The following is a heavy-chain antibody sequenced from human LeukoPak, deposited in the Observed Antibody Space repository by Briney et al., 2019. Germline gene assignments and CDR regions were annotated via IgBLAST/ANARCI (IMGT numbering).Heavy chain of an antibody. Sequence: PSESLSLTCAVYGGSFSCYYWSWIRQPPGKGREWIGEINHSGSTNYNPSLKGRVTISVGTSKNQFSLKLSSVTAADTAVYYCARGRPGRRITMVRGVRDYYYYGMDVWGQGTTVTVSS. CDR2: INHSGST. V-gene: IGHV4-34*01. CDR3: ARGRPGRRITMVRGVRDYYYYGMDV. CDR1: GGSFSCYY. J-gene: IGHJ6*02. D-gene: IGHD3-10*01.